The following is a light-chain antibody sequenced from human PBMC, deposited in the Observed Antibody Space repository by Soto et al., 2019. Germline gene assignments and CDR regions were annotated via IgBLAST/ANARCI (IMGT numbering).Light chain of an antibody. CDR1: QDITNY. Sequence: DIQMTQSPSSLPASVGDRVTITCQASQDITNYLHWFQQKPGKAPKLLIYDASNLETGVPSRFSGSGSGTDFTFTISSLQPEDFATYYCQQLNKYPSTFGGGTKVDIK. J-gene: IGKJ4*01. CDR3: QQLNKYPST. CDR2: DAS. V-gene: IGKV1-33*01.